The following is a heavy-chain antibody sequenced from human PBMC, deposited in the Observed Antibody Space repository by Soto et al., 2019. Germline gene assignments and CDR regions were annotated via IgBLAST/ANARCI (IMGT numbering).Heavy chain of an antibody. J-gene: IGHJ4*02. Sequence: ASVKVSCKASGGTFDNFIMNWVRQTPGQGLEWMGWIDPKNGATASAQKFQGRLTMTRDTSISTVYMDLSGLTSDDAAVYYCAADCTNGVCHFDYWGQGTLVTVSS. CDR3: AADCTNGVCHFDY. D-gene: IGHD2-8*01. CDR2: IDPKNGAT. V-gene: IGHV1-2*02. CDR1: GGTFDNFI.